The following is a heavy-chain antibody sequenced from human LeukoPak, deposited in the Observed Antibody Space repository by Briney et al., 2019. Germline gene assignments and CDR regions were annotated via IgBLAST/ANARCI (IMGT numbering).Heavy chain of an antibody. Sequence: SGGSLRLSCAASGFTFSSYGMHWVRQAPGKGLEWVAFIRYDGSNKYYADSVKGRFTISRDNSKNTLYLQMNSLRAEDTAVYCCAKDLWELPDYWGQGTLVTVSS. J-gene: IGHJ4*02. CDR3: AKDLWELPDY. CDR1: GFTFSSYG. D-gene: IGHD1-26*01. CDR2: IRYDGSNK. V-gene: IGHV3-30*02.